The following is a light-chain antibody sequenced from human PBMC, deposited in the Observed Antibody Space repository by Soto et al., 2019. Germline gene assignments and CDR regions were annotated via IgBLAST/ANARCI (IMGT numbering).Light chain of an antibody. CDR1: QSVSSY. Sequence: EIVLTQSPATLSLSPGERATLSCRASQSVSSYLAWYQQKPGQAPRLLIYDASNRATGIQARFSGGGSGTEFTLNIRSMQNDEFATYYCKQFDSSSGTFGQGTKVDIK. V-gene: IGKV3-11*01. J-gene: IGKJ1*01. CDR3: KQFDSSSGT. CDR2: DAS.